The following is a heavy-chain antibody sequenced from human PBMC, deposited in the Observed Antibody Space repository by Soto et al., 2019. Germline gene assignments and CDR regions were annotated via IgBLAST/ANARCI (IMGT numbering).Heavy chain of an antibody. J-gene: IGHJ6*02. CDR1: GDSVSSNSAA. V-gene: IGHV6-1*01. CDR3: ARDRDMETNYFYYYAMDV. CDR2: TYYRSKWYN. Sequence: SQTLSLTCAISGDSVSSNSAAWNWIRQSPSRDLEWLGRTYYRSKWYNDYAVSVKSRITINPDTSKNQFSLQLNSVTPEDTAVYYCARDRDMETNYFYYYAMDVWGPGTTVTVS. D-gene: IGHD2-15*01.